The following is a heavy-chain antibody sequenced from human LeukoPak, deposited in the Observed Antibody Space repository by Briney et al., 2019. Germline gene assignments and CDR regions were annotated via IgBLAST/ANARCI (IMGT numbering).Heavy chain of an antibody. D-gene: IGHD5-12*01. CDR2: IRSSSET. J-gene: IGHJ5*02. Sequence: GGSLRLSCAASGFIFSQYSMNWVRQAPGKGLEWVSRIRSSSETFYADSVKGRFTISRDNARNSLYLQMNNLRGEDTAIYYCARDAGNSGYGCDLWGQGTLVTVSS. V-gene: IGHV3-48*01. CDR3: ARDAGNSGYGCDL. CDR1: GFIFSQYS.